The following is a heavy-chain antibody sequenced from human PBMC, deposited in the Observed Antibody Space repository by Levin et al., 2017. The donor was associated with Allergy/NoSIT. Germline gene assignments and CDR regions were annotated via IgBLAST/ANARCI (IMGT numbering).Heavy chain of an antibody. CDR3: ARDHINSESGSRRTRAFDI. V-gene: IGHV3-11*05. J-gene: IGHJ3*02. CDR1: GFNFNDYY. D-gene: IGHD3-10*01. CDR2: VTSTGAYT. Sequence: PGGSLRLSCAASGFNFNDYYMTWFRQAPGKGLEWVAYVTSTGAYTNFADSVKGRFTISRDNAKNSLSLQMNSLRAEDSAMYYCARDHINSESGSRRTRAFDIWGQGTMVTVSA.